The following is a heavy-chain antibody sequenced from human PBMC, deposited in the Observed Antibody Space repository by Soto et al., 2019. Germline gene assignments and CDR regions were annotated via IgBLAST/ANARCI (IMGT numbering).Heavy chain of an antibody. CDR2: IWYDGSNK. CDR3: ARGGNQVITTWIDAFDI. Sequence: QVQLVESGGGVVQPGRSLRLSCAASGFTFSSSGMHWVRQAPGKGLEWVAVIWYDGSNKYYADSVKGRFTISRDNSKNTLYLQMNSLRAEDTAVYYCARGGNQVITTWIDAFDIWGQGTMVTVSS. J-gene: IGHJ3*02. V-gene: IGHV3-33*01. CDR1: GFTFSSSG. D-gene: IGHD3-22*01.